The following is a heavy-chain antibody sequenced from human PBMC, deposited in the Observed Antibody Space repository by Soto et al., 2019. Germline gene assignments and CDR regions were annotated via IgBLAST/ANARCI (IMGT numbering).Heavy chain of an antibody. J-gene: IGHJ4*02. Sequence: ASVKVSCKASGYTVTGYYMHWVRQAPGQGLEWMGWINPNRGGTKYAQKFQGRVTMTRDTAISTAYMELSRLRSAATAVYFCARVSIVLIAYAVDYWGQGTLVTVSS. D-gene: IGHD2-8*01. CDR3: ARVSIVLIAYAVDY. V-gene: IGHV1-2*02. CDR2: INPNRGGT. CDR1: GYTVTGYY.